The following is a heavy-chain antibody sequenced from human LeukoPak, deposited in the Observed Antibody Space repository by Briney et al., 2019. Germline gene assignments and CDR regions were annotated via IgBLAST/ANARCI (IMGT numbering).Heavy chain of an antibody. CDR1: GYTFTSYG. CDR3: ARTLPFNYYDSSGFNLPPPLDY. CDR2: ISAYNGNT. D-gene: IGHD3-22*01. J-gene: IGHJ4*02. V-gene: IGHV1-18*01. Sequence: VASVKVSCKASGYTFTSYGISWVRQAPGQGLEWMGWISAYNGNTNYAQKLQGRVTMTTDTSTSTAYMELRSLRSDDTAVYYCARTLPFNYYDSSGFNLPPPLDYWGQGTLVTVSS.